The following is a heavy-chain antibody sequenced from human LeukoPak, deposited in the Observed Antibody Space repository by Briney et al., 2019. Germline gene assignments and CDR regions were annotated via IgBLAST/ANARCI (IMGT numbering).Heavy chain of an antibody. Sequence: GGSLRLSCAASGFTFSSYSMNWVRQAPGKGLEWVSAISGSGGSTYYADSVKGRFTISRDNSKNTLYLQMNSLRGEDTAVYYRAKEGSSSWYDWFDPWGQGTLVTVSS. CDR1: GFTFSSYS. J-gene: IGHJ5*02. D-gene: IGHD6-13*01. CDR2: ISGSGGST. V-gene: IGHV3-23*01. CDR3: AKEGSSSWYDWFDP.